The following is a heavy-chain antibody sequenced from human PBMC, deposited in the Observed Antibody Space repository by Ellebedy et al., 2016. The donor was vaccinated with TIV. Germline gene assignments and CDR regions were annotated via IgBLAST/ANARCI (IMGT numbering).Heavy chain of an antibody. CDR3: ARARGWYGSDGMDV. CDR1: GFTVSSNY. D-gene: IGHD6-19*01. J-gene: IGHJ6*04. CDR2: IYGGGNT. Sequence: GESLKISCAASGFTVSSNYMSWVRRAPGQGLGWVLVIYGGGNTDYAEHVEGRFTISRNNSKNTVYLQMNSLRAEDTAVYYCARARGWYGSDGMDVWGEGTTVTVSS. V-gene: IGHV3-53*01.